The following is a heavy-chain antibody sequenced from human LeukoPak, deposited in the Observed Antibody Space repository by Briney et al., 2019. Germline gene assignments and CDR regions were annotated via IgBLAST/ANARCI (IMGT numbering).Heavy chain of an antibody. CDR1: GGSISSSSYY. D-gene: IGHD5-12*01. Sequence: SETLSLTCTVSGGSISSSSYYWGWIRQPPGKGLEWIGSIYYSGSTYYNPSLKSRVTISVDTSKNQFSLKLSSVTAADTAVYYCARGRGEMATITIDYWGQGTLVTVSS. CDR3: ARGRGEMATITIDY. J-gene: IGHJ4*02. V-gene: IGHV4-39*07. CDR2: IYYSGST.